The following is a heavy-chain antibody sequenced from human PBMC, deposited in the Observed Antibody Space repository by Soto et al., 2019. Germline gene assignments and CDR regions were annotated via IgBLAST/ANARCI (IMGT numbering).Heavy chain of an antibody. D-gene: IGHD6-19*01. J-gene: IGHJ4*02. V-gene: IGHV3-23*01. Sequence: EVQLLESGGGLVQPGGSLRLSCAASGFTFSSYAMSWVRQAPGKGLEWVAAISGSGGSTYYADTVKGRFTISRDNSKNTLYLQMNSLRAEDTAVYYCAKTTTYSSGGYFCDYWGQGTMVTVSS. CDR1: GFTFSSYA. CDR3: AKTTTYSSGGYFCDY. CDR2: ISGSGGST.